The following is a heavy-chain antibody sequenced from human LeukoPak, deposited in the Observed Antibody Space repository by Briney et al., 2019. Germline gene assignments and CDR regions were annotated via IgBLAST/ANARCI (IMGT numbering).Heavy chain of an antibody. CDR1: GGSISSGSYY. CDR2: INHSGST. CDR3: ASRYSSGWPEDSFDY. D-gene: IGHD6-19*01. J-gene: IGHJ4*02. V-gene: IGHV4-39*07. Sequence: PSETLSLTCSVSGGSISSGSYYWSWIRQPPGKGLEWIGEINHSGSTNYNPSLKSRVTISVDTSKNQFSLKLSSVTAADTAVYYCASRYSSGWPEDSFDYWGQGTLVTVSS.